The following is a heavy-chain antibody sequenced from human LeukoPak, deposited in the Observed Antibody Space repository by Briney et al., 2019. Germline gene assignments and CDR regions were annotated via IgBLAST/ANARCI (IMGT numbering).Heavy chain of an antibody. CDR3: ARAWGKGDAFDI. D-gene: IGHD3-16*01. Sequence: GGSLRLSCAASGFTFSSYSMNWVRQAPGKGLEWVLYISSGSGTIYYADSVRGRFTISRDNAKNPLYLQMNSLRAEDTAVYYCARAWGKGDAFDIWGQGTMVTVSS. J-gene: IGHJ3*02. V-gene: IGHV3-48*01. CDR1: GFTFSSYS. CDR2: ISSGSGTI.